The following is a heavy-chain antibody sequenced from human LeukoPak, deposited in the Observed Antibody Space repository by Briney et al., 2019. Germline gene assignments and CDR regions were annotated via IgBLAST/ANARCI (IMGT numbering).Heavy chain of an antibody. CDR1: GFSVTNYY. Sequence: GGSLRLSCAASGFSVTNYYMSWVRKPPGKGLEWVSVVYSGGETHHADSVKGRFTLSRDTSRNTLSLQMDCLRVEDTAVYYCTKDPDAWGRGTLVTVSS. CDR3: TKDPDA. V-gene: IGHV3-66*01. CDR2: VYSGGET. J-gene: IGHJ5*01.